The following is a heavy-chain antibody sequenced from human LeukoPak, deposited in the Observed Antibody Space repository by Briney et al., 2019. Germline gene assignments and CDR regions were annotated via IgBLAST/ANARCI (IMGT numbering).Heavy chain of an antibody. J-gene: IGHJ5*02. CDR2: IHSSGNT. D-gene: IGHD2-15*01. Sequence: SETLSLTCTVSGGPINYYYWNWIRQPPGKGLEWIGYIHSSGNTRYNPSLRSRVTMSVETSKNQFSLRLTSVTPADTAVYYCARVGRYCSGGSCYGENWFDPWGQGTLVTVSS. CDR3: ARVGRYCSGGSCYGENWFDP. CDR1: GGPINYYY. V-gene: IGHV4-59*01.